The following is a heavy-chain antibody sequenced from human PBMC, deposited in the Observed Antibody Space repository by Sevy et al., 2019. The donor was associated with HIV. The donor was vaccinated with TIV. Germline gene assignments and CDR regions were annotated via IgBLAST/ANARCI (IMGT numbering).Heavy chain of an antibody. CDR1: GGALSRSDYY. CDR3: AGGYCDGGSCVQLDY. V-gene: IGHV4-39*01. Sequence: SETLSLTCTVPGGALSRSDYYWGWIRQPPGKGLEWIGNVYYSGKTFYSPSLKSRVSISADTSKNQFSLKLSFVTAADTAVDYCAGGYCDGGSCVQLDYWGQGTLVTVSS. CDR2: VYYSGKT. J-gene: IGHJ4*02. D-gene: IGHD2-15*01.